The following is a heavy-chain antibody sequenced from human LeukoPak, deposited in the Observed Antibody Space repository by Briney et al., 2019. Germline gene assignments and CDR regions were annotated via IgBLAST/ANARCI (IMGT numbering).Heavy chain of an antibody. D-gene: IGHD5-18*01. CDR3: ARDEDSYGPFDY. J-gene: IGHJ4*02. Sequence: GGSLRLSCAASGFTFSSYGMHWVRQAPGKGLERVAVIWYDGSNKYYADSVKGRFTISRDNSKNTLYLQMNSLRAEDTAVYYCARDEDSYGPFDYWGQGTLVTVSS. V-gene: IGHV3-33*08. CDR1: GFTFSSYG. CDR2: IWYDGSNK.